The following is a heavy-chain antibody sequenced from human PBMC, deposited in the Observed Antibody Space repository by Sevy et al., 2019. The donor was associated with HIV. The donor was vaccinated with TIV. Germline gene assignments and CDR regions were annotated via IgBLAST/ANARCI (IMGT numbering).Heavy chain of an antibody. V-gene: IGHV1-2*06. Sequence: ASVKVSCKASGYTFTGYYMHWVRQAPGQGLEWMGRINPNSGGTNYAQKFQGRVTMTRDTSISTAYMELSRLRSDDTAAYYCAREIVGFLEWYYGMDVWGQGTTVTVSS. CDR2: INPNSGGT. CDR3: AREIVGFLEWYYGMDV. D-gene: IGHD3-3*01. CDR1: GYTFTGYY. J-gene: IGHJ6*02.